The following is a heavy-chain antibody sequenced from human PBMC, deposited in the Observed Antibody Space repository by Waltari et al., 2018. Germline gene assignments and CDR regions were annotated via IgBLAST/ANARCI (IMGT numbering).Heavy chain of an antibody. J-gene: IGHJ3*02. CDR1: GYSFTSYW. D-gene: IGHD6-19*01. Sequence: EVQLVQSGAEVKKPGESLKISCKGSGYSFTSYWTGWVRQMPGKGLEWMGIIYPGDSDTRYSPSFQGQVTISADKSISTAYLQWSSLKASDTAMYYWARQPGIAVAGTNAFNIWGQGTMVTVSS. CDR3: ARQPGIAVAGTNAFNI. V-gene: IGHV5-51*01. CDR2: IYPGDSDT.